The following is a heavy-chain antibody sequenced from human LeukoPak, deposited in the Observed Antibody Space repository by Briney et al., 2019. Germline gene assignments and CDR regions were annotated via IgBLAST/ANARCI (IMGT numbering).Heavy chain of an antibody. CDR3: ARAAGEEPGFDY. CDR1: GGTFSSYA. Sequence: SVKVSCKASGGTFSSYAISWVRQAPGQGLEWMGGIIPIFGTANYAQKFQGRVTITTDESTSTAYMELSSLRSEDTAVYYCARAAGEEPGFDYWGQGTLVTVSS. J-gene: IGHJ4*02. CDR2: IIPIFGTA. V-gene: IGHV1-69*05. D-gene: IGHD7-27*01.